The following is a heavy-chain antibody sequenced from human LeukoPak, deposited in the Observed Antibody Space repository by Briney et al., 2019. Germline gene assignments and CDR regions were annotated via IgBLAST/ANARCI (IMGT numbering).Heavy chain of an antibody. CDR1: EFTFSTYG. J-gene: IGHJ4*02. V-gene: IGHV3-30*03. CDR2: ISYDGSYK. D-gene: IGHD3-22*01. CDR3: ARDRTMTGDRGIDY. Sequence: GRSLRLSCAASEFTFSTYGMHWVRQAPGKGLEWVAVISYDGSYKFYADSVKGRFTISRDNSKSTLYLQMNSLRAEDTAVYYCARDRTMTGDRGIDYWGQGTLVTVSS.